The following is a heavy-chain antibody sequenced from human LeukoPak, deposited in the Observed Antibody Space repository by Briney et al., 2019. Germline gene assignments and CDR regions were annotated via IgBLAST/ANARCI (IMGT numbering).Heavy chain of an antibody. Sequence: SETLSLTCTVSGGSISSDYWSWIRQPPGKGLEWIGYIFYSGTTSYNPSLQSRVTISVDTSKNQSSLKLSSVTAADTAVYYCARHVTYYGMAVWGQGTTVTVSS. V-gene: IGHV4-59*08. CDR3: ARHVTYYGMAV. CDR2: IFYSGTT. J-gene: IGHJ6*02. D-gene: IGHD5-18*01. CDR1: GGSISSDY.